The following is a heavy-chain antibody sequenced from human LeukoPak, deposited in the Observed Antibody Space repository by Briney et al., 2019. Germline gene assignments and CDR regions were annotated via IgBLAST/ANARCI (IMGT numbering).Heavy chain of an antibody. V-gene: IGHV1-69*04. D-gene: IGHD2-8*01. CDR1: GGTFSSYA. Sequence: SVKVSCKASGGTFSSYAISWVRQAPGQGLEWMGRIIPILGIANYAQKFQGRVTITADKSTSTAYMELSSLRSEDTAVYYCARMDCTNAVCAGYWGQGTLVTVSS. J-gene: IGHJ4*02. CDR2: IIPILGIA. CDR3: ARMDCTNAVCAGY.